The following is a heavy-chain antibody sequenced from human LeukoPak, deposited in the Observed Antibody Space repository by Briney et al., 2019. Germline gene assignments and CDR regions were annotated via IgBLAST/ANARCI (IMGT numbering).Heavy chain of an antibody. V-gene: IGHV3-30*18. CDR3: AKSPSRYDFWSSYYSYFDY. CDR2: ISYDGSNK. J-gene: IGHJ4*02. CDR1: GFTFSNNG. D-gene: IGHD3-3*01. Sequence: GRSLKLSCAASGFTFSNNGMDWVRQAPGKGLEWVAVISYDGSNKYYAGSVKGRFTISRDNSKNTLYLQMNSLRAEDTAVYYCAKSPSRYDFWSSYYSYFDYWGRGTLVTVSS.